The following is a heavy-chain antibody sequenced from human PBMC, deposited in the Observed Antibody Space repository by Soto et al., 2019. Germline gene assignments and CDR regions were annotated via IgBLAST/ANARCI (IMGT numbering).Heavy chain of an antibody. CDR3: ARDPNRVYDFWSGYYYYGMDV. CDR2: IIPIFGTA. Sequence: QVQLVQSGAEVKKPGSSVKVSCKASGGTFSSYAISWVRQAPGQGLEWMGGIIPIFGTANYAQKFQGRVTMTTDTSTSTAYMELRSLRSDDTAVYYCARDPNRVYDFWSGYYYYGMDVWGQGTTVTVSS. J-gene: IGHJ6*02. V-gene: IGHV1-69*06. D-gene: IGHD3-3*01. CDR1: GGTFSSYA.